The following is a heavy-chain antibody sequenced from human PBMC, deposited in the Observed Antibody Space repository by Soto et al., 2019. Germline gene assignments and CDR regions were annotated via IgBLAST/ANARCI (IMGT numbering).Heavy chain of an antibody. D-gene: IGHD1-7*01. CDR3: TTVGGYWNYGSYYYYYYMDV. CDR2: IKSKTDGGTT. V-gene: IGHV3-15*01. Sequence: GGSLRLSCAASGFTFSNAWMSWVRQAPGKGLEWVGRIKSKTDGGTTDYAAPVKGRFTISRDDSKNTLYLQMNSLKTEDTAMYYCTTVGGYWNYGSYYYYYYMDVWGKGTTVTVSS. J-gene: IGHJ6*03. CDR1: GFTFSNAW.